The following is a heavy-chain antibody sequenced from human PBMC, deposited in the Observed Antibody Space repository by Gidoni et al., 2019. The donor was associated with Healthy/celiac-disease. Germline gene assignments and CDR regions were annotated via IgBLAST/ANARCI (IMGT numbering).Heavy chain of an antibody. D-gene: IGHD5-18*01. CDR3: ARVSYGPLVYYGMDV. CDR2: ISYDGSNK. J-gene: IGHJ6*02. V-gene: IGHV3-30*01. CDR1: GFPFSSYA. Sequence: QVQLVESGGGVVQPGRSLRLSCAASGFPFSSYAMHWVRQAPGKGLEWVAVISYDGSNKYYADSVKGRFTISRDNSKNTLYLQMNSLRAEDTAVYYCARVSYGPLVYYGMDVWGQGTTVTVSS.